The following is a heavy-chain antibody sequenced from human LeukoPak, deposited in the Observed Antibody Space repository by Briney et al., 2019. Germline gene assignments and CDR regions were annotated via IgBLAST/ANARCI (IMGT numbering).Heavy chain of an antibody. D-gene: IGHD4-23*01. J-gene: IGHJ6*02. CDR3: ARGRFGGYGMNV. Sequence: SETLSLTCTVSGGSISSGSSYWNWIRQHPGKGLEWIGYISHSGTTNYNPSLKSRVTISLDTSKNHLSLGLTSVTAADTAVYYCARGRFGGYGMNVWGQGTTVTVSS. CDR2: ISHSGTT. V-gene: IGHV4-31*03. CDR1: GGSISSGSSY.